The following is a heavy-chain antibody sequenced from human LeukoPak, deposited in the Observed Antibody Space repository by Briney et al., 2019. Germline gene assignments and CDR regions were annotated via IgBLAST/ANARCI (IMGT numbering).Heavy chain of an antibody. D-gene: IGHD2-2*01. CDR2: IYYSGST. CDR3: ARGVRVPAARGVTWFDP. V-gene: IGHV4-39*01. CDR1: GGSISTSSYY. J-gene: IGHJ5*02. Sequence: SETLSLTCTVSGGSISTSSYYWGWIRQPPGKGLEWIGSIYYSGSTYYNPSLESRVTISVDTSKNQFSLKLSSVTAADTAVYYCARGVRVPAARGVTWFDPWGQGTLVTVSS.